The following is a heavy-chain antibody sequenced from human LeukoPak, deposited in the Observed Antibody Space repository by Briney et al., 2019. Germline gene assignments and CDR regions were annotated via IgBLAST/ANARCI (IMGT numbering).Heavy chain of an antibody. Sequence: PGGSLRLSCAASGFTFSSNFMSWVRQAPGRGLESLSLLYSGGSQYHADSVKGRFTVSRDISKNTMYLQMNNLRVEDTAVYYCAREDRGTDVWGQGTLVTVSS. CDR3: AREDRGTDV. CDR2: LYSGGSQ. J-gene: IGHJ3*01. V-gene: IGHV3-66*01. CDR1: GFTFSSNF. D-gene: IGHD3-16*01.